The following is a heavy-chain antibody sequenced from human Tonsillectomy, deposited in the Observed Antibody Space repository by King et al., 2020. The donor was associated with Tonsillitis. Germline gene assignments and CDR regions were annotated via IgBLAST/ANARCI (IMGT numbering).Heavy chain of an antibody. J-gene: IGHJ6*02. CDR3: ARFGYCSGGSCYSLDYYYYGMDV. Sequence: VQLQESGPGLVKPSETLSLTCTVSGGSISSYYWSWIRQPPGKGLEWIGYIYYSGSTNYNPSLKSRVTISVDTSKNQFSLKLSSVTAADTAVYYCARFGYCSGGSCYSLDYYYYGMDVWGQGTTVTVSS. D-gene: IGHD2-15*01. CDR1: GGSISSYY. CDR2: IYYSGST. V-gene: IGHV4-59*01.